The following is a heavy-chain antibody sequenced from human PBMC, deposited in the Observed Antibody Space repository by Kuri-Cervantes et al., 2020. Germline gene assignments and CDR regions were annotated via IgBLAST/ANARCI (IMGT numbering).Heavy chain of an antibody. J-gene: IGHJ6*02. CDR1: GGTFSSYT. Sequence: SVKVSCKASGGTFSSYTISWVRQAPGQGLEWMGRIIPILGIANYAQKFQGRVTITADKSTSTAYMELSSLRSEDTAVYYCARELGNLGYFDWLLRKNPYYYGMDVWGQGTTVTVSS. CDR2: IIPILGIA. D-gene: IGHD3-9*01. V-gene: IGHV1-69*04. CDR3: ARELGNLGYFDWLLRKNPYYYGMDV.